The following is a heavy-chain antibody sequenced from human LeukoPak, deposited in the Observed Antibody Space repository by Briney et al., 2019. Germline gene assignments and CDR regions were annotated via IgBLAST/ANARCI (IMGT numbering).Heavy chain of an antibody. CDR1: GGTFSSYA. D-gene: IGHD2-15*01. Sequence: GASVKVSCKASGGTFSSYAISWVRQAPGQGLEWMGGIIPIFGTANYAQKFQGRVTITADKSTSTAYMELRSLRSEDTAVYYCARARTAAKLVAFDYWGQGTLVTVSS. V-gene: IGHV1-69*06. CDR2: IIPIFGTA. J-gene: IGHJ4*02. CDR3: ARARTAAKLVAFDY.